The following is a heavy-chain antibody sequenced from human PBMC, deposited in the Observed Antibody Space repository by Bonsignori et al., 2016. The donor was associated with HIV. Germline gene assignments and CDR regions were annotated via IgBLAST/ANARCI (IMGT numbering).Heavy chain of an antibody. D-gene: IGHD6-19*01. Sequence: QLRLQESGPGLVRPSETPSLTCIVSGDSISSNAYYWGWIRQTPEKGLEWIGTIYYTGSTNYNPSLKSRITISLDTSKNQFSLRLSSVTAADTAVYHCGRRWAGTDYFDNWGQGTLVTVSS. CDR1: GDSISSNAYY. V-gene: IGHV4-39*01. J-gene: IGHJ4*02. CDR2: IYYTGST. CDR3: GRRWAGTDYFDN.